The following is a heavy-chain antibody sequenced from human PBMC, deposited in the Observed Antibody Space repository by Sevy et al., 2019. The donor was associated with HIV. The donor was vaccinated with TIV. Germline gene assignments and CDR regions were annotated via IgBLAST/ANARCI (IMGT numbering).Heavy chain of an antibody. V-gene: IGHV1-69*13. CDR2: IIPIFGTA. D-gene: IGHD3-22*01. CDR3: ASRYYYDSSGARGWFDP. Sequence: ASVKVSCKASGGTFSSYAISWVRQAPGQGLEWMGGIIPIFGTANYAQKFQGRVTITADESTSTAYMELSSLSSEDTAVYYCASRYYYDSSGARGWFDPWGQGTLVTVSS. CDR1: GGTFSSYA. J-gene: IGHJ5*02.